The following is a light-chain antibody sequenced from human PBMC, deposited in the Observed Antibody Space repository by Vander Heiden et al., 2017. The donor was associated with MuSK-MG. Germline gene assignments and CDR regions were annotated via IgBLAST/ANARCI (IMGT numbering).Light chain of an antibody. J-gene: IGLJ2*01. Sequence: QSVLTQPPSASGTPGQRVTISCSGSSSNIGSNAVTWYQQLPETAPQLLFYNNNQRPSGVPDRFSVSKSGTSASLAISGLRSEDEADYYCASWDDSLNGPVFGGGTKVTVL. CDR1: SSNIGSNA. V-gene: IGLV1-44*01. CDR3: ASWDDSLNGPV. CDR2: NNN.